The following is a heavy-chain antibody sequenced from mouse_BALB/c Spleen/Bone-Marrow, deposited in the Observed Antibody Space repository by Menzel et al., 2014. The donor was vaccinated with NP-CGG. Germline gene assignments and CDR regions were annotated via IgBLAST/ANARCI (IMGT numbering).Heavy chain of an antibody. CDR3: ASSYYGSSQFAY. CDR2: IWAGGSI. D-gene: IGHD1-1*01. CDR1: GFSLTSYG. V-gene: IGHV2-9*02. J-gene: IGHJ3*01. Sequence: QVQLKESGPGLVAPSQSLSITCTVSGFSLTSYGVHWVRQPPGKGLEWLGVIWAGGSIIYNSALMSRLSISKDNSKSQVFLKMNSLQTDDTAMYYCASSYYGSSQFAYWGQGTVVTVSA.